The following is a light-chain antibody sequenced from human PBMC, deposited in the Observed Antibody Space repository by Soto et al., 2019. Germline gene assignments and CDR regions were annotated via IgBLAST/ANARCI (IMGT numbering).Light chain of an antibody. CDR3: QQYNSPWA. J-gene: IGKJ1*01. Sequence: DIQMTQSPSTLSASVGDRVTITCRASQSISSWLAWYQQKPGKAPKLLIYKASSLESGVPSRFSGSGSGTEFTLAIPSLQPDDFATYYCQQYNSPWAFGQGTKVEIK. CDR2: KAS. CDR1: QSISSW. V-gene: IGKV1-5*03.